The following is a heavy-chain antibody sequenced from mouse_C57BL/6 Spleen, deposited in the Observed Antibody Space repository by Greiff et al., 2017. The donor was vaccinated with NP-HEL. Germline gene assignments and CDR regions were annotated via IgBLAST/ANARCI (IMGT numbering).Heavy chain of an antibody. D-gene: IGHD1-1*01. CDR2: INPGSGGT. CDR3: ARSGHYYGSSYENYFDY. J-gene: IGHJ2*01. Sequence: QVHVKQSGAELVRPGTSVKVSCKASGYAFTNYLIEWVKQRPGQGLEWIGVINPGSGGTNYNEKFKGKATLTADKSSSTAYMQLSSLTSEDSAVYFCARSGHYYGSSYENYFDYWGQGTTLTVSS. V-gene: IGHV1-54*01. CDR1: GYAFTNYL.